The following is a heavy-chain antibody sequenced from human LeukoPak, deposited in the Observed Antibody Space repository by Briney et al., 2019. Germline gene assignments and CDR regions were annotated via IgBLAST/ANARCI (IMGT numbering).Heavy chain of an antibody. CDR3: VKAYSSGYYSPFDC. CDR1: GFSFSSYA. V-gene: IGHV3-64D*06. Sequence: GGSLRLSCSASGFSFSSYAMQWVRQAPGKGLESVSAISTNGGSTYYTDSVKDRFTISRDNSKNSMYLQTSSLRADDTAIYYCVKAYSSGYYSPFDCWGQGTLVTVSS. J-gene: IGHJ4*02. CDR2: ISTNGGST. D-gene: IGHD3-22*01.